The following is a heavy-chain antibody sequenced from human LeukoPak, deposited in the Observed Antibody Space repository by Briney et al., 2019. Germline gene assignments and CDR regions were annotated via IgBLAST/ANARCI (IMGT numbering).Heavy chain of an antibody. D-gene: IGHD3-22*01. CDR2: ISYDGSNK. CDR1: GFTFSSYA. V-gene: IGHV3-30*01. CDR3: ARTFSYGSSGYSTYYFDY. Sequence: GGSLRLSCAASGFTFSSYAMHWVRQAPGKGLEWVAVISYDGSNKYYADSVKGRFTISRDNSKNTLYLQMNSLRAEDTAVYYCARTFSYGSSGYSTYYFDYWGQGTLVTVSS. J-gene: IGHJ4*02.